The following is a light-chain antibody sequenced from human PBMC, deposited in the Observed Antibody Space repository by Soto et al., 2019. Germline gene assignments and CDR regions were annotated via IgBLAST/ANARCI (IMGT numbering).Light chain of an antibody. CDR3: QKYNSAHPIT. V-gene: IGKV1-27*01. CDR2: AAS. J-gene: IGKJ1*01. Sequence: DIQMTQSPSSLSASVGDRVTITCRASQGISNYLAWYQQKPGKVPKLLIYAASTLQSGVPSRFSGSGSGTDFTLTISSLQPEDVATYYCQKYNSAHPITFGQGTKVDIK. CDR1: QGISNY.